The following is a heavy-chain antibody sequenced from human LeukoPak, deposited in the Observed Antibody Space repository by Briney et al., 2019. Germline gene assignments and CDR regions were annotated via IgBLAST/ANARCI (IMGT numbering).Heavy chain of an antibody. D-gene: IGHD5-12*01. CDR1: GYSISSGYY. CDR2: IYHSGST. CDR3: ARGTSGYDYESIFDY. V-gene: IGHV4-38-2*02. J-gene: IGHJ4*02. Sequence: PSETLSLTCTVSGYSISSGYYWGWIRQPPGKGLEWIGSIYHSGSTNYNPSLKSRVTISVDKSKNQFSLKLSSVTAADTAVYYCARGTSGYDYESIFDYWGQGTLVTVSS.